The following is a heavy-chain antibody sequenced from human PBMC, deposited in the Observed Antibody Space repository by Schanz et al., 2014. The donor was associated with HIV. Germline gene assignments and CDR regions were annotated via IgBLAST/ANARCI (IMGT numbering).Heavy chain of an antibody. CDR2: ISSSSSYI. CDR1: GFNVSRSY. Sequence: EVQLAETGGGLIQPGGSLRLSCVASGFNVSRSYISWVRQAPGKGLEWVSSISSSSSYIYYADSMKGRFTISRDNAKNTLYLQMNSLRAEDTAVYYCVQVGGLVGATTGYWGQGTLVTVSS. D-gene: IGHD1-26*01. V-gene: IGHV3-21*04. J-gene: IGHJ4*02. CDR3: VQVGGLVGATTGY.